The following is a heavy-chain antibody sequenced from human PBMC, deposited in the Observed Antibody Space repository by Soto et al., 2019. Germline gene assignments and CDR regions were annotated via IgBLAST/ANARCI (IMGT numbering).Heavy chain of an antibody. CDR3: ARERYDSSSYETAV. V-gene: IGHV4-59*01. D-gene: IGHD3-22*01. Sequence: SETLPPPCPVSGGPISSYYWSWFRQPPGKGLEWIGYIYYSGSTNYNPSLKSRVTISVDTSKNQFSLKLSSVTAADTAVYYCARERYDSSSYETAVWGQGTLVTVSS. CDR1: GGPISSYY. J-gene: IGHJ4*02. CDR2: IYYSGST.